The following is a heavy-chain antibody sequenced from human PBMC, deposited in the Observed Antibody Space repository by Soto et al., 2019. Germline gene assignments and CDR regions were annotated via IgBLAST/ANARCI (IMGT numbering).Heavy chain of an antibody. CDR2: ISSDGSST. Sequence: PGGSLRLSCAASGFTFSTYAMHWVRQAPGKGLVWVSRISSDGSSTWYADSVRGRFTISRDNAENTLYLQMNSLRAEDTALYFCARAPFDLWGQGAMVTVSS. CDR3: ARAPFDL. J-gene: IGHJ3*01. V-gene: IGHV3-74*01. CDR1: GFTFSTYA.